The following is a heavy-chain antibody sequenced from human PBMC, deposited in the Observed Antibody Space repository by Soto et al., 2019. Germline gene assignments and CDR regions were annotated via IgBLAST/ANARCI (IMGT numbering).Heavy chain of an antibody. J-gene: IGHJ4*02. V-gene: IGHV4-31*03. Sequence: QVQLQESGPGLVKPSQTLSLTCTVSGGSISSGGYYWSWIRQHPGKGLEWIGYIYYSGSTYYNPSRERRVTISVDTSTNPFSLKLSSVTAADTAVYYCATYGSGTYKPTTFDYWGQGTLVTVSS. CDR3: ATYGSGTYKPTTFDY. CDR2: IYYSGST. CDR1: GGSISSGGYY. D-gene: IGHD3-10*01.